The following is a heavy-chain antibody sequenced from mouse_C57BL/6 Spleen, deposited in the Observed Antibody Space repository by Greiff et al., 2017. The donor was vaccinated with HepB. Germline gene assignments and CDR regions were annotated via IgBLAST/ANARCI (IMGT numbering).Heavy chain of an antibody. CDR1: GFTFSSYG. CDR3: ARMARTIN. Sequence: EVKLVESGGGLVQPGGSLKLSCAASGFTFSSYGMSWVRQTPDKRLELVATINSNGGSTYYPDSVKGRFTISRDNAKNTLYLQMSSLKSEDTAMYYGARMARTINWCQGTTLTVAS. V-gene: IGHV5-6-3*01. J-gene: IGHJ2*01. CDR2: INSNGGST.